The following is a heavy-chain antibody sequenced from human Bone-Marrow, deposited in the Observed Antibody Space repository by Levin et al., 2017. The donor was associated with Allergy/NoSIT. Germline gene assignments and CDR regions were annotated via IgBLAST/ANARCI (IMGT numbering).Heavy chain of an antibody. V-gene: IGHV3-30-3*01. Sequence: PGGSLRLSCAASGFTFSIHAMHWVRQAPGKGLEWVAVILFDGSDEYYADSVKGRFTISRDNSNNTLYLQMNSLKTDDTAVYYCAKDFTGYASSWLDYWGQGTQVTVSS. J-gene: IGHJ4*02. CDR3: AKDFTGYASSWLDY. CDR1: GFTFSIHA. D-gene: IGHD6-13*01. CDR2: ILFDGSDE.